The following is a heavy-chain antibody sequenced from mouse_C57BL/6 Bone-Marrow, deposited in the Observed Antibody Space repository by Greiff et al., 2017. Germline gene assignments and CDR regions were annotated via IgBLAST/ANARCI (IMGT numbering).Heavy chain of an antibody. CDR1: GFTFSNYW. Sequence: EVKVEESGGGLVQPGGSMKLSCVASGFTFSNYWMNWVRQSPEKGLEWVAQIRLKSDHYETQYAESVKGRFTISRDDSKSSVYLQMNNLSAEDTGIDYCTGGGYPYYFDYWCQGTTLTVSS. CDR2: IRLKSDHYET. D-gene: IGHD2-2*01. CDR3: TGGGYPYYFDY. J-gene: IGHJ2*01. V-gene: IGHV6-3*01.